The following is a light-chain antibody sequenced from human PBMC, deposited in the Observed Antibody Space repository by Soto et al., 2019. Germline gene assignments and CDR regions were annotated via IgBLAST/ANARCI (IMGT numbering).Light chain of an antibody. CDR2: KAS. CDR3: QQYNSYSRT. J-gene: IGKJ1*01. CDR1: QSISSW. V-gene: IGKV1-5*03. Sequence: DIQMTQSPSTLSASVRDRVTITCRASQSISSWLAWYQQKPGKAPKLLIYKASSLESGVPSRFSGSGSGTEFILTISSLQPDDFATYYCQQYNSYSRTFGQGTKVEIK.